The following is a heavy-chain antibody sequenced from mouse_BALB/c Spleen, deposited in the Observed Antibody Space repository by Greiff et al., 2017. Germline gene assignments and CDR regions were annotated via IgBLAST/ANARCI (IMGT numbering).Heavy chain of an antibody. Sequence: VQLLESGPGLVAPSPSLSITCTVSGFSFTGYGVNWVRQPPGKGLEWLGMIWGDGSTDYNSALKSRLSISKDNSKSQVFLKMNSLQTDDTARYYCARGYDGSSYYLDYWGQGTTLTVSA. J-gene: IGHJ2*01. CDR2: IWGDGST. D-gene: IGHD1-1*01. CDR1: GFSFTGYG. CDR3: ARGYDGSSYYLDY. V-gene: IGHV2-6-7*01.